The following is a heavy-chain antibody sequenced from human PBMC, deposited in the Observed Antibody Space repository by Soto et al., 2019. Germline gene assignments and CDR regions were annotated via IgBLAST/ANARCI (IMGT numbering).Heavy chain of an antibody. CDR2: INHSGST. CDR3: GKGMAIAAAGSEYYYSGMDV. CDR1: GGSFSDYY. V-gene: IGHV4-34*01. D-gene: IGHD6-13*01. Sequence: SETLSLTCAVYGGSFSDYYWSWIRQPPGKGLEWIGEINHSGSTNYNPSLKSRVTISVDTSKNQFSLKLSSVTAADTAVYYCGKGMAIAAAGSEYYYSGMDVWGQGTTVTVSS. J-gene: IGHJ6*02.